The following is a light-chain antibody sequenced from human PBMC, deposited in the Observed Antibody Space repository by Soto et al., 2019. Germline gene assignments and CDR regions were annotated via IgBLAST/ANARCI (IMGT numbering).Light chain of an antibody. Sequence: QSVLTQPPSASGTPGQRVTISCSGSTSNIGSNTVNLYQQLPGTAPKLLIYSNNQRPSGVPDRFSGSKSGTSASLAISGLQSEDEADYYCSAWDDRLNVVVFGGGTKLTVL. V-gene: IGLV1-44*01. CDR1: TSNIGSNT. J-gene: IGLJ2*01. CDR2: SNN. CDR3: SAWDDRLNVVV.